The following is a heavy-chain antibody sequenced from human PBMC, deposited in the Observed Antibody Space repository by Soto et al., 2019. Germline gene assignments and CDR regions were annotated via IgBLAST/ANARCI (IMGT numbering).Heavy chain of an antibody. J-gene: IGHJ4*02. V-gene: IGHV3-48*01. CDR3: VRDLHEPLPADALRVTK. CDR2: ISDSGSNT. Sequence: GGSLRLSCAAFGFKISSSSMNWVRQAPGRGLEWVAYISDSGSNTLYADSVKGRFTVSRDTAKNSLSLQMNSLRADDTAIYYCVRDLHEPLPADALRVTKWGQGTQVTVSS. CDR1: GFKISSSS. D-gene: IGHD3-3*01.